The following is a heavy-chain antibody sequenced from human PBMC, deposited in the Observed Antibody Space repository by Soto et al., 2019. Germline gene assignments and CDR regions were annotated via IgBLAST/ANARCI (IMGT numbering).Heavy chain of an antibody. CDR2: INPSGGST. J-gene: IGHJ5*02. V-gene: IGHV1-46*01. CDR3: ALAKDIVVVPAATSGGWFDP. Sequence: ASVKVSCKASGYTFTSYYMHWVRQAPGQGLEWMGIINPSGGSTSYAQKFQGRVTMTRDTSTSTVYMELSSLRSEDTAVYYCALAKDIVVVPAATSGGWFDPWGQGTLVTVSS. CDR1: GYTFTSYY. D-gene: IGHD2-2*01.